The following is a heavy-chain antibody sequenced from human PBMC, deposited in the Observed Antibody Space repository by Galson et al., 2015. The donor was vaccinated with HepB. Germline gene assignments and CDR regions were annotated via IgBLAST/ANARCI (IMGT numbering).Heavy chain of an antibody. Sequence: TLSLTCTVSGGSIRSSSYYWGWIRQPPGKGLEWIGNIYYSGSTYYNPSLKSRVTLSVDTSKNQFSLKLSSVTAGDTAVYYCARGMTIAVAGRVGNFDYWGQGTLVTVSS. J-gene: IGHJ4*02. CDR3: ARGMTIAVAGRVGNFDY. D-gene: IGHD6-19*01. CDR1: GGSIRSSSYY. CDR2: IYYSGST. V-gene: IGHV4-39*07.